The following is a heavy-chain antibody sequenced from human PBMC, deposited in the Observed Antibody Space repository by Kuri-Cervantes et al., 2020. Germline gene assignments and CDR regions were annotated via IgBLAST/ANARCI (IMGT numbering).Heavy chain of an antibody. V-gene: IGHV1-69*05. D-gene: IGHD3-22*01. CDR2: IIPIFGTA. Sequence: SVKVSCKASGGTFSSYAISWVRQAPGQGLEWMGGIIPIFGTANYAQKFQGRVTITTDESTSTAYMELRSLRSDDTAVYYCARGNGPYYYDSSGYSHFDYWGQGTLVTVSS. CDR3: ARGNGPYYYDSSGYSHFDY. J-gene: IGHJ4*02. CDR1: GGTFSSYA.